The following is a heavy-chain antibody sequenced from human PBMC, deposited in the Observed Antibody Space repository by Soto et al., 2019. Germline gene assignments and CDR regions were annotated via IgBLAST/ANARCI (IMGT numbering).Heavy chain of an antibody. D-gene: IGHD6-13*01. V-gene: IGHV4-34*01. CDR1: GGSFSGCY. CDR3: ARVGSSCPHVSYYGMDV. J-gene: IGHJ6*02. Sequence: PSXTLSLPCAVYGGSFSGCYWRCIRQPPVKGLEWIGEINHSGSTNYNPSLKSRVTISVDTSKNQFSLKLSSVTAADTAVYYCARVGSSCPHVSYYGMDVWGQGTTVTVSS. CDR2: INHSGST.